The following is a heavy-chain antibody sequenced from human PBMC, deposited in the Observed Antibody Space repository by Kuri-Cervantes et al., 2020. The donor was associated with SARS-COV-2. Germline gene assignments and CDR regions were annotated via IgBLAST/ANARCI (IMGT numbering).Heavy chain of an antibody. V-gene: IGHV4-59*01. CDR1: GGSISSYY. J-gene: IGHJ4*02. D-gene: IGHD3-22*01. CDR2: IYYSGST. Sequence: SETLSLTCTVSGGSISSYYWSWIRQPPGNGLEWIGYIYYSGSTNYNPSLKSRVTISVDTSKNQFSLKLSSVTAADTAVYYCARMEGYYDSNGYYDYWGQGTLVTVSS. CDR3: ARMEGYYDSNGYYDY.